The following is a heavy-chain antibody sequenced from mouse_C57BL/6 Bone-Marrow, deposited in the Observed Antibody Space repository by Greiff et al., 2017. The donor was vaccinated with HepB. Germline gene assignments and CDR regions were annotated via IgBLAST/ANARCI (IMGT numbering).Heavy chain of an antibody. CDR3: TRGAGTWFAY. CDR1: GFTFSSYA. J-gene: IGHJ3*01. CDR2: ISSGGDYI. V-gene: IGHV5-9-1*02. D-gene: IGHD3-3*01. Sequence: EVHLVESGEGLVKPGGSLKLSCAASGFTFSSYAMSWVRQTPEKRLEWVAYISSGGDYIYYADTVKGRFTISRDNARNTLYLQMSSLKSEDTAMYYCTRGAGTWFAYWGQGTLVTVSA.